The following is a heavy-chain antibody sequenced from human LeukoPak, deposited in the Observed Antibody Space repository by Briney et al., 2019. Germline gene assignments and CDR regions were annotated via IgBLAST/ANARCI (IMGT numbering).Heavy chain of an antibody. V-gene: IGHV1-2*02. J-gene: IGHJ5*02. D-gene: IGHD4-17*01. CDR3: ARGPNSFYGDYHNWFDP. Sequence: ASVKVSCKASGYTFTGYYMHWVRQAPGQGLEWMGWINPNSGGTNYAQKFQGRVTMTRDTSISTAYMELSRLRSDDTAVYYCARGPNSFYGDYHNWFDPWGQGTLVTVSS. CDR1: GYTFTGYY. CDR2: INPNSGGT.